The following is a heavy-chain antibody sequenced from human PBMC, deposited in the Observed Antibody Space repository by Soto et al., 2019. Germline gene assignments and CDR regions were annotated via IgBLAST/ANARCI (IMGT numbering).Heavy chain of an antibody. J-gene: IGHJ3*02. Sequence: GGSLRLSCAASGFTFSGSAMHWVRQASGKGLEWVGRIRSKANSYATAYAASVKGRFTISRDDSKNTAYLQMNSLKTEDTAVYYCTRHHYDSSGYAWGDAFDIWGQGTMVTVSS. CDR1: GFTFSGSA. D-gene: IGHD3-22*01. CDR3: TRHHYDSSGYAWGDAFDI. V-gene: IGHV3-73*01. CDR2: IRSKANSYAT.